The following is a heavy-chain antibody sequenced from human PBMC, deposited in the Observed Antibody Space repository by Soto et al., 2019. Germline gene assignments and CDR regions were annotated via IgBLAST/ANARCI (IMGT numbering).Heavy chain of an antibody. V-gene: IGHV4-4*02. CDR2: VYHTGTT. Sequence: QVRLQESSPGLVKPSGTLSLTCDVSGDSISSINWWIWVRQPPGKGLQWIGEVYHTGTTNYNPSPKSRVTISVDKSQNPFSLNVASGTAADTAVYYCARSSGFFGISVLDTWGQGALGPVSS. D-gene: IGHD3-3*01. J-gene: IGHJ5*01. CDR3: ARSSGFFGISVLDT. CDR1: GDSISSINW.